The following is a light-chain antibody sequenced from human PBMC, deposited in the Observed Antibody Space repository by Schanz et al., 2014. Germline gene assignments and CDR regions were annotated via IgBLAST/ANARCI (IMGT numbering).Light chain of an antibody. CDR3: TSFTTTSTHV. CDR1: SSDVGSYNL. CDR2: EGS. Sequence: QSALTQPASVSGSPGQSITISCTGTSSDVGSYNLVSWYQQHPGKAPKLMIYEGSKRPSGVSNRFSGSKSGNTASLTISGLQDEYEADYYFTSFTTTSTHVFGGGTKLTVL. V-gene: IGLV2-14*02. J-gene: IGLJ3*02.